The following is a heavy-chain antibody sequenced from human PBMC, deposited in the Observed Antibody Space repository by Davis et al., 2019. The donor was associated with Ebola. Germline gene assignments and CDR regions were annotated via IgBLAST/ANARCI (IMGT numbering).Heavy chain of an antibody. J-gene: IGHJ5*02. CDR2: IYTSGST. CDR3: AILQGEGSYDFWSGYYRNWFDP. D-gene: IGHD3-3*01. V-gene: IGHV4-61*09. Sequence: PSETLSLTCTVSGGPISRGSYYWSWIRQPAGEGLEWIGHIYTSGSTNYNPSVKSRVTISVDTSKNQFSLKLSPVTAADTAVYYCAILQGEGSYDFWSGYYRNWFDPWGQGTLVTVSS. CDR1: GGPISRGSYY.